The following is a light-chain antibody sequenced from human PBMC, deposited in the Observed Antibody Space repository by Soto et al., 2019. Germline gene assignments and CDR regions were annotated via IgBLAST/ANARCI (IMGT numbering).Light chain of an antibody. CDR1: SSDVGDYTY. CDR2: DVN. V-gene: IGLV2-14*01. CDR3: SSSTRSGVTLGV. J-gene: IGLJ1*01. Sequence: QSALTQPASVSGSPGQSITISCTGISSDVGDYTYVSWYQHHPGKAPKFLIYDVNNRPSGVSDRFSGSKSGNTASLTISGLQAEDEADYYCSSSTRSGVTLGVFGTGTKVTVL.